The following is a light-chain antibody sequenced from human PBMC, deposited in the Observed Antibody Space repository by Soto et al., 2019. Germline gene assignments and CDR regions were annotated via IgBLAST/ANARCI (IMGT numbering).Light chain of an antibody. CDR3: QSYDSGLSGSGV. J-gene: IGLJ2*01. Sequence: QSVLTQPPSVSGAPGQRVTISCTGSSSNIGAGYDVHWYQQVPGAAPKLLIYANTNRPSGVPDRFSGSKSGTSASLAITGLQAEDEADYYCQSYDSGLSGSGVFGGGTKLTVL. CDR2: ANT. V-gene: IGLV1-40*01. CDR1: SSNIGAGYD.